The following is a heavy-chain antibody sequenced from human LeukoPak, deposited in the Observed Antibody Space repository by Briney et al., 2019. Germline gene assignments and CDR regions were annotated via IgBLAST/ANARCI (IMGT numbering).Heavy chain of an antibody. Sequence: SETLSLTCTVSGGSISSGGYYWSWIRQHPGKGLEWIGYIYYSGSTYYNPSLKSRVTISVDTSKNQFSLKLSSVTAADTAVYCCARNSRTWIQLEKRNNWFDPWGQGTLVTVSS. CDR3: ARNSRTWIQLEKRNNWFDP. CDR2: IYYSGST. D-gene: IGHD5-18*01. V-gene: IGHV4-31*03. CDR1: GGSISSGGYY. J-gene: IGHJ5*02.